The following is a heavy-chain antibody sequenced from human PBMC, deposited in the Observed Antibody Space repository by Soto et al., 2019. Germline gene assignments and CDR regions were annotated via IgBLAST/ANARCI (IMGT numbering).Heavy chain of an antibody. D-gene: IGHD1-26*01. Sequence: ASVKVSCQASGYTFTSYGISWVRQAPGQGLEWMGWISAYNGNTNYAQKLQGRVTMTTDTSTSTAYMELRSLRSDDTAVHYCARLVFSTGAITYYYVMDVWGQGTTVTVSS. CDR1: GYTFTSYG. J-gene: IGHJ6*02. V-gene: IGHV1-18*04. CDR2: ISAYNGNT. CDR3: ARLVFSTGAITYYYVMDV.